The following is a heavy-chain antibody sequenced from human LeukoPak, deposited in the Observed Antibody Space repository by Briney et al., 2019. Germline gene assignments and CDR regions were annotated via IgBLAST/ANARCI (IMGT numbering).Heavy chain of an antibody. CDR2: INHSGST. CDR1: GGSFSGYY. V-gene: IGHV4-34*01. CDR3: ARDAPDSGSYYARSFERIFDY. D-gene: IGHD1-26*01. J-gene: IGHJ4*02. Sequence: PSETLSLTCAVYGGSFSGYYWSWIRQPPGKGLEWVGEINHSGSTNYNPSLKSRVTISVDTSKNQFSLKLSSVTAADTAVYYCARDAPDSGSYYARSFERIFDYWGQGTLVTVSS.